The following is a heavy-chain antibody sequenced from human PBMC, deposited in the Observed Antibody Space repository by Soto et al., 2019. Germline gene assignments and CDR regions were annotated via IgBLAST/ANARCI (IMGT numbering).Heavy chain of an antibody. CDR3: ARKSLAVAGPEYFQH. J-gene: IGHJ1*01. CDR2: INAGNGNT. Sequence: ASVKVSCKASGYTFNSYAMHWVRQAPGQRLEWMGWINAGNGNTKYSQKFQGRVTITRDTSASTAYMELSSLRSEDTAVYYCARKSLAVAGPEYFQHWGQGTLVTVSS. CDR1: GYTFNSYA. V-gene: IGHV1-3*01. D-gene: IGHD6-19*01.